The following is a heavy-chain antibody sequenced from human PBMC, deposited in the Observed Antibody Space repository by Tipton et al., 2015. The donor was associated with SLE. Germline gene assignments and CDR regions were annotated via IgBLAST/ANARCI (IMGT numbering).Heavy chain of an antibody. D-gene: IGHD2-8*02. CDR3: ARRGVVSRFDP. V-gene: IGHV4-59*08. J-gene: IGHJ5*02. CDR1: GASIRSQY. CDR2: IYHSGYSST. Sequence: TLSLTCSVSGASIRSQYWGWIRQPPGKGLEWIGYIYHSGYSSTNYNPSLKSRVTLSVDTSKNQCFLKLNSVTAADTAVYYCARRGVVSRFDPWGPGALVTVSS.